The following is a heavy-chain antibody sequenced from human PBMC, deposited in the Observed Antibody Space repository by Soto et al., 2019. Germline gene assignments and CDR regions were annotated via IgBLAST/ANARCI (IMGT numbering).Heavy chain of an antibody. CDR3: ARVLVGATTGFYFDY. CDR2: IYYSGST. V-gene: IGHV4-59*01. D-gene: IGHD1-26*01. J-gene: IGHJ4*02. Sequence: SETLSLTCTVSGGSISSYYWSWIRQPPGKGLEWIGYIYYSGSTNYNPSLKSRVTISVDTSKNQFSLKLSSVTAADTAVYYCARVLVGATTGFYFDYWSQGTLVTVSS. CDR1: GGSISSYY.